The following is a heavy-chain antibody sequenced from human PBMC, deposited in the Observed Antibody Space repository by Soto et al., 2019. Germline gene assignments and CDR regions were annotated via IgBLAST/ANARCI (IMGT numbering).Heavy chain of an antibody. V-gene: IGHV4-31*03. CDR3: XXXXXXYSYGYFPGWFDP. D-gene: IGHD5-18*01. CDR2: IYYSGST. CDR1: GGSISSGGYY. J-gene: IGHJ5*02. Sequence: QVQLQESGPGLVKPSQTLSLTCTVSGGSISSGGYYWSWIRQHPGKGLEWIGYIYYSGSTYYNPSLKSRVTISVDTSKNQFSLKLSSVTAADTAVYYCXXXXXXYSYGYFPGWFDPWGQGTLVTVSS.